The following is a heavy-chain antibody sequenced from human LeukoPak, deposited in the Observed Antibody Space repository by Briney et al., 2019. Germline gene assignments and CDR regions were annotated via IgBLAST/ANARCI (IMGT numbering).Heavy chain of an antibody. V-gene: IGHV1-69*13. CDR2: IIPIFGTA. J-gene: IGHJ4*02. CDR1: GGTFSSYA. D-gene: IGHD5-18*01. CDR3: ARGIQLWLNYFDY. Sequence: SVKVSCKASGGTFSSYAISWVRQAPGQGLEWMGGIIPIFGTANYAQKFQGRVTITADESTGTAYMELSSLRSEDTAVYYCARGIQLWLNYFDYWGQGTLVTVSS.